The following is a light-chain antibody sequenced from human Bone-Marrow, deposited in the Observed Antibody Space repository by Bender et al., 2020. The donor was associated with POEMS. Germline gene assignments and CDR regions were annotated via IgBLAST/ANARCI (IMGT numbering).Light chain of an antibody. CDR3: QAWDRRTVV. Sequence: SYELTQPPSVSVSPGQTATITCSGDKMVDKYVSWYQQKTGQSPVLVIYEDNKGRPGSERLSGSNSGNTATLTIRGTQAMDEADYYCQAWDRRTVVFGGGTKLTVL. V-gene: IGLV3-1*01. CDR1: KMVDKY. J-gene: IGLJ2*01. CDR2: EDN.